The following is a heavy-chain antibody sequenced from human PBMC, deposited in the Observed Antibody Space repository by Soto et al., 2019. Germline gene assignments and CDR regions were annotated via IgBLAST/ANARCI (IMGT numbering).Heavy chain of an antibody. CDR1: GGTFSSYA. D-gene: IGHD2-21*02. V-gene: IGHV1-69*13. CDR3: ARDRVYCGGDCYSLYGMDV. J-gene: IGHJ6*02. CDR2: IIPIFGTA. Sequence: GASVKVSCKASGGTFSSYAISWLRQAPGQGLEWMGGIIPIFGTANYAQKFQGRVTITADESTSTAYMELSSLRSEDTAVYYCARDRVYCGGDCYSLYGMDVWGQGTTVTVSS.